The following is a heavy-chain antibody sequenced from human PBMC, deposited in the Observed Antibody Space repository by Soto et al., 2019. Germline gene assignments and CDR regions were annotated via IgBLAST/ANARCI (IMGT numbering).Heavy chain of an antibody. CDR1: GGTFSSYA. D-gene: IGHD3-10*01. V-gene: IGHV1-69*13. Sequence: SVNVSCKTSGGTFSSYAISWVRQAPGQGLEWMGGIIPIFGTANYAQKFQGRVTITADESTSTAYMELSSLRSEDTAVYYCAREAGDYHGMDVWGQGTTVTVSS. CDR2: IIPIFGTA. CDR3: AREAGDYHGMDV. J-gene: IGHJ6*02.